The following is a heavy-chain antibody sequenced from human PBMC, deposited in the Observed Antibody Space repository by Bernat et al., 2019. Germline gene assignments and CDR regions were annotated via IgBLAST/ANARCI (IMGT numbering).Heavy chain of an antibody. CDR2: IIPIFGTA. CDR1: GGTFSSYA. V-gene: IGHV1-69*01. J-gene: IGHJ4*02. D-gene: IGHD4-17*01. CDR3: AVLTRVTTFAYFDY. Sequence: QVQLVQSGAEVKKPGSSVKVSCKASGGTFSSYAISWVRQAPGQGLEWMGGIIPIFGTANYAQKFQGKVTITANDSTSTAYRELSSLGSEATAVYYWAVLTRVTTFAYFDYGGQGTLVTVSS.